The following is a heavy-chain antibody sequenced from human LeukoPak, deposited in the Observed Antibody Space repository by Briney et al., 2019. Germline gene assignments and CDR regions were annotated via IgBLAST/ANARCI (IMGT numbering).Heavy chain of an antibody. V-gene: IGHV3-23*01. D-gene: IGHD6-19*01. Sequence: QPGGSLRLSCAASGFTFSSYAMSWVRQPPGKGLEWASAISGSGGSTYYADSVKGRFTISRDNSKNTLYLQMNSLRAEDTAVYYCAKCGSGWYLYFDYWGQGTLVTVSS. CDR3: AKCGSGWYLYFDY. CDR1: GFTFSSYA. CDR2: ISGSGGST. J-gene: IGHJ4*02.